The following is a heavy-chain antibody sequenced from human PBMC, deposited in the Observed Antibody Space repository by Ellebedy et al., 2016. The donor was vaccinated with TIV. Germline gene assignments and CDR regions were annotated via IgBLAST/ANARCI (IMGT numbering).Heavy chain of an antibody. Sequence: GESLKISXVASGFTFSSYSMNCVRQAPGKGLEWVSSWWTSGNYMYYADSVKGRFTISRDNAKNSVYLQMNSLRAADTAVYYCARGRYGSGTFDAFDIWGQGTKVTISS. CDR1: GFTFSSYS. V-gene: IGHV3-21*01. CDR2: WWTSGNYM. J-gene: IGHJ3*02. CDR3: ARGRYGSGTFDAFDI. D-gene: IGHD3-10*01.